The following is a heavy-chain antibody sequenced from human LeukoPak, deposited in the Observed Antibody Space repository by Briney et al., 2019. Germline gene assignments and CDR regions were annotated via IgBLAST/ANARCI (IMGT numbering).Heavy chain of an antibody. J-gene: IGHJ2*01. V-gene: IGHV4-4*02. CDR3: ARGRLVVAPLDL. CDR2: ISHSGNT. D-gene: IGHD5-12*01. Sequence: PSETLSLTCAVSGGSISTLNWCTCVRQSPGKGLEWIGEISHSGNTNYSPSLKSRVTISVDKSRNQFSLHLTSVTAADTAVYYCARGRLVVAPLDLWGRGTLVTVSS. CDR1: GGSISTLNW.